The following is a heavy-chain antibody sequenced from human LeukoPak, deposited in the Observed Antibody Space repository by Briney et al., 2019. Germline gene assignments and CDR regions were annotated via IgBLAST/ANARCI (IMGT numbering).Heavy chain of an antibody. J-gene: IGHJ4*02. CDR3: AKSRMAVAGKDYFDY. CDR2: ISGSGGST. D-gene: IGHD6-19*01. CDR1: GFTFSSYA. Sequence: GGSLRLSCAASGFTFSSYAMSWVRQAPGRGLEWVSAISGSGGSTYYADSVKGRFTISRDNSKNTLYLQMNSLRAEDTAVYYCAKSRMAVAGKDYFDYWGQGTLVTVSS. V-gene: IGHV3-23*01.